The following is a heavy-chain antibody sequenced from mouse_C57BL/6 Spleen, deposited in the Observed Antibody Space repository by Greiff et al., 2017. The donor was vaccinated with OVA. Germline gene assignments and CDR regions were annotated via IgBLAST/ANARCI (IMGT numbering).Heavy chain of an antibody. CDR2: IDPANGNT. V-gene: IGHV14-3*01. CDR3: ARGVFAY. Sequence: SVAELVRPGASVKLSCTASGFNINNTYMHWVKQRPEQGLEWIGRIDPANGNTKYAPKFQGKATITADTSSNTAYLQLSSLTSEDTAIYYCARGVFAYWGQGTLVTVSA. J-gene: IGHJ3*01. CDR1: GFNINNTY.